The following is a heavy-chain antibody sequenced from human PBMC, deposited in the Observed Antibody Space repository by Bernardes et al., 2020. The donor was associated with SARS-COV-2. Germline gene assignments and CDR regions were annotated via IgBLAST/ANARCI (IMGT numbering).Heavy chain of an antibody. CDR2: IWYDGSNK. CDR1: GFTVSSYG. CDR3: AREGYYYDSSGALDY. V-gene: IGHV3-33*01. Sequence: GSLSRSCAAAGFTVSSYGMHWVRQAPGKGLEWVAVIWYDGSNKYYADSVKGRFTISRDNSKNTLYLQMNSLRAEDTAVYYCAREGYYYDSSGALDYWGQGTLVTVSS. J-gene: IGHJ4*02. D-gene: IGHD3-22*01.